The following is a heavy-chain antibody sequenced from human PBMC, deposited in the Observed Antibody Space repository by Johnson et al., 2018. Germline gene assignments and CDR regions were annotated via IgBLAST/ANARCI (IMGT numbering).Heavy chain of an antibody. V-gene: IGHV3-33*01. D-gene: IGHD3-22*01. CDR2: LWYDGSNR. CDR3: ARERLLATFYYYYMDV. J-gene: IGHJ6*03. Sequence: VELVQSGGGVVQPGRSLRLSCEASGFTFSNYGMHWVRQAPGKGLERVAVLWYDGSNRHYADSVKGRFTISRDNAKNSLYLQMNSLRAEDTAVYYCARERLLATFYYYYMDVWGKGTTVTVSS. CDR1: GFTFSNYG.